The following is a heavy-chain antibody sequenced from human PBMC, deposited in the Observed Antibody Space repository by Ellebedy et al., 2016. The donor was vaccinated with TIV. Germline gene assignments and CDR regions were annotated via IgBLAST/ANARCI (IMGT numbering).Heavy chain of an antibody. CDR2: IYYGVTT. J-gene: IGHJ6*02. CDR3: ARGGMVRGVKGNYYYGMDV. D-gene: IGHD3-10*01. CDR1: SGSISSSTYY. Sequence: SETLSLTXTVSSGSISSSTYYWGWIRQPPGKGPEWIGSIYYGVTTDYNPSLKSRATISVDTSKNQFSLKLSSVTAADTAVYYCARGGMVRGVKGNYYYGMDVWGQGITVTVSS. V-gene: IGHV4-39*07.